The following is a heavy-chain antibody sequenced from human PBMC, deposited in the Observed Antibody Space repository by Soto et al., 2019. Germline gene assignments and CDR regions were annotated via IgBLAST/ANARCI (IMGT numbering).Heavy chain of an antibody. CDR3: AGHVPFGGIIVYYFDN. CDR2: IYYSGST. CDR1: GGSISSGGYY. J-gene: IGHJ4*02. Sequence: SETLSLTCAVYGGSISSGGYYWSWIRQHPGKGLEWIGYIYYSGSTYYNPSLKSRVTISVDTSKNQFSLNLSSVTAADTAVYYCAGHVPFGGIIVYYFDNWGQGTLVTVSS. V-gene: IGHV4-31*11. D-gene: IGHD3-16*02.